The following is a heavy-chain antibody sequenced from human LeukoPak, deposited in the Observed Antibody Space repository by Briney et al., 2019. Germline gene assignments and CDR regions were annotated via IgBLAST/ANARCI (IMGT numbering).Heavy chain of an antibody. CDR3: ARDRGRGHDPPGWFDP. Sequence: GRSLRLSCAASGFTFSNYAMHWVRQAPGKGLEWVAVISYDGTNKYYADSVKGRFTISRDNSKNTLYLQMNSLRAEDTAVCYCARDRGRGHDPPGWFDPWGQGTLVTISS. V-gene: IGHV3-30-3*01. D-gene: IGHD5-12*01. J-gene: IGHJ5*02. CDR2: ISYDGTNK. CDR1: GFTFSNYA.